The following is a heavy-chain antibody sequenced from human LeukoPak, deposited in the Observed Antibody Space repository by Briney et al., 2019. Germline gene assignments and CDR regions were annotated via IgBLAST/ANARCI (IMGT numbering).Heavy chain of an antibody. CDR3: ASIFYYSVPF. Sequence: SETLSLTCTVSGGSISSGSYYWGWIRQPPGKGLEWIGNIYYSGDTYYNSSLRSRVTLSVDTSQNHFSLRLTSMTAADTAVYYCASIFYYSVPFWGQGALVIVSS. J-gene: IGHJ4*02. D-gene: IGHD3-10*02. CDR2: IYYSGDT. CDR1: GGSISSGSYY. V-gene: IGHV4-39*02.